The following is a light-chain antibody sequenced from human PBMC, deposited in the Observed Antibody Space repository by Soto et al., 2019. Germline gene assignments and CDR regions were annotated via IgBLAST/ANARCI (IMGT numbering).Light chain of an antibody. CDR2: GAS. CDR1: QSVSRS. V-gene: IGKV3-15*01. J-gene: IGKJ3*01. Sequence: EIVMTQSPATLSVSPGERVTLSCRASQSVSRSLAWYQQKPCQAPRLLIYGASTRAPGIPARFSGSGSGTESALTISSLQSEDFAVYACQQYNNWPPFAFGPGTKVDIK. CDR3: QQYNNWPPFA.